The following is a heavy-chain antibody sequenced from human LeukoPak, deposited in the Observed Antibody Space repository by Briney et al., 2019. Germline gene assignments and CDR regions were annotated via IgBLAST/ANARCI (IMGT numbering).Heavy chain of an antibody. CDR2: INHSGST. Sequence: SETLPLTCAVYGGSFSGYYWSWIRQPPGKGLEWIGEINHSGSTNYNPSLKSRVTISVDTSKNQFSLKLSSVTAADTAVYYCARGSSGSHPFDYWGQGTLVTVSS. CDR3: ARGSSGSHPFDY. CDR1: GGSFSGYY. V-gene: IGHV4-34*01. D-gene: IGHD2-15*01. J-gene: IGHJ4*02.